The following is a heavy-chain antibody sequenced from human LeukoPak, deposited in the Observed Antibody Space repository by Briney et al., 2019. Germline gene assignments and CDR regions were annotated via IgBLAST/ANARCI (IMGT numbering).Heavy chain of an antibody. Sequence: SETLSLTCTVSGGSISSYYWSWIRQPPGKGLEWIGYIYYGGSTNYNPSLKSRVTISVDTSKNQFSLKLSSVTAADTAVYYCARHKWSLSLDVWGQGTTVTVSS. CDR2: IYYGGST. V-gene: IGHV4-59*08. D-gene: IGHD2-15*01. CDR3: ARHKWSLSLDV. CDR1: GGSISSYY. J-gene: IGHJ6*02.